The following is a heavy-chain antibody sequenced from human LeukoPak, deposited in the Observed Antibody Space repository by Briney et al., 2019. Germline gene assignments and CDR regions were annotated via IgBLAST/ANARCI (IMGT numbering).Heavy chain of an antibody. CDR1: GFTFSSYS. CDR2: ISSSSSYI. D-gene: IGHD6-6*01. CDR3: ARGIAARPLPPWFDP. V-gene: IGHV3-21*01. J-gene: IGHJ5*02. Sequence: GGSLRLSCAASGFTFSSYSMHWVRQAPGKGLEWVSSISSSSSYIYYANSVKGRFTISRDNAKTSLYLQMNSLRAEDTAVYYCARGIAARPLPPWFDPWGQGTLVTVSS.